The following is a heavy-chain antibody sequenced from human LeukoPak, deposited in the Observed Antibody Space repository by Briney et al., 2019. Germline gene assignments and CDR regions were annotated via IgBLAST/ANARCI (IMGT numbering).Heavy chain of an antibody. J-gene: IGHJ5*02. CDR3: ARRTGYSSEFDP. CDR1: GSRFTSYW. D-gene: IGHD6-19*01. V-gene: IGHV5-51*01. Sequence: GESLKISCKGSGSRFTSYWIGGGRQLPGKGLEWMGIIYPGDSDTRYSPSFQGQVTISADKSISTAYLQWSSLKASDTAMYYCARRTGYSSEFDPWGQGTLVTVSS. CDR2: IYPGDSDT.